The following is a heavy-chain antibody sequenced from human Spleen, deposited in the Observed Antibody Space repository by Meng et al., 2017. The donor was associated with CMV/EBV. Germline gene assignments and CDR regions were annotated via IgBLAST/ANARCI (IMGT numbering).Heavy chain of an antibody. V-gene: IGHV3-30*02. D-gene: IGHD2-15*01. CDR3: AKDRAALCSGGSCYPDVFDM. Sequence: GGSLRLSCAASGFTFSNYGMHWVRQAPGKGLEWVAFIRYDGTDKHYADSVKGRFTISRDNFKNTLYLQMNSLRGEDTAVYYCAKDRAALCSGGSCYPDVFDMWSQGTMVTVSS. CDR1: GFTFSNYG. CDR2: IRYDGTDK. J-gene: IGHJ3*02.